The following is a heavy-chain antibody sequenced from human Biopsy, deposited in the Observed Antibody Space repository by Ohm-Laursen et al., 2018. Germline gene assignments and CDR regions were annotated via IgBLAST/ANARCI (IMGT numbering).Heavy chain of an antibody. D-gene: IGHD3-3*01. J-gene: IGHJ5*02. CDR2: IHYSGPT. V-gene: IGHV4-39*01. CDR3: ARQRAGFWFDP. Sequence: PSETLSLTCEVYGGSVSSDIYYWGWIRQPPGKGLEWIGSIHYSGPTFYTPSLKSRVTIAVDTSKNQVSLSLTSVTVAETAVYYCARQRAGFWFDPWGQGALVTVSS. CDR1: GGSVSSDIYY.